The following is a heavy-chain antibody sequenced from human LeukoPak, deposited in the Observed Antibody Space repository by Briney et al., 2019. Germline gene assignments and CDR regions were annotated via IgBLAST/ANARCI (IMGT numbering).Heavy chain of an antibody. Sequence: GASVKVSCKASGYTFTGYYMHWVRQAPGQGLEWMGWINPNSGGTNYAQKFQGRVTMTRDTSISTAYMELSRLRSDDTAVYYCARGVPRNRGLELSIGDYWGQGTLVTVSS. CDR3: ARGVPRNRGLELSIGDY. J-gene: IGHJ4*02. CDR2: INPNSGGT. V-gene: IGHV1-2*02. CDR1: GYTFTGYY. D-gene: IGHD1-7*01.